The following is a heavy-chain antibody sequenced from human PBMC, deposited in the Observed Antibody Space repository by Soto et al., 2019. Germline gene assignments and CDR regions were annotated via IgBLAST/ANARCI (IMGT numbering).Heavy chain of an antibody. CDR1: GFTFSSYS. D-gene: IGHD3-10*01. CDR2: ISSSSSTI. CDR3: ARSFGDYGPLGGWPYYYYGMDV. Sequence: GGSLSLSCAASGFTFSSYSMNWVRQAPGKGLEWVSYISSSSSTIYYADSVKGRFTISRDNAKNSLYLQMNSLRDEDTAVYYCARSFGDYGPLGGWPYYYYGMDVWGQGTTVTVSS. J-gene: IGHJ6*02. V-gene: IGHV3-48*02.